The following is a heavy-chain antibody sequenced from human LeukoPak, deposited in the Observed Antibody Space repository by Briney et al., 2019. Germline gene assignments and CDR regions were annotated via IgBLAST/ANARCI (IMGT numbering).Heavy chain of an antibody. J-gene: IGHJ3*02. V-gene: IGHV1-69*05. D-gene: IGHD6-19*01. CDR1: GGTFSSYA. CDR2: IIPIFGTA. CDR3: AREWLVLGSDAFDI. Sequence: ASVKVSCKASGGTFSSYAISWVRQAPGQGLEWMGGIIPIFGTANYAQKFQGGVTITTDESTRTAYMELSSLRSEDTAVYYCAREWLVLGSDAFDIWGQGTMVTVSS.